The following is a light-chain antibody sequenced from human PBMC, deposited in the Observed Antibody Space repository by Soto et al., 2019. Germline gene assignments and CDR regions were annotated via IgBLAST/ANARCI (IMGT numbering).Light chain of an antibody. V-gene: IGKV1-5*01. CDR1: QTISNW. J-gene: IGKJ1*01. CDR3: QQYDGYSWT. CDR2: DAS. Sequence: DIQMTQSPSTLSASVGDRVTITCRASQTISNWLAWYQVKPGKAPKLLMHDASSLKSGVPSRFSGSGSGTEFTLNITSLQPDDFATYYCQQYDGYSWTVGQGTKVDI.